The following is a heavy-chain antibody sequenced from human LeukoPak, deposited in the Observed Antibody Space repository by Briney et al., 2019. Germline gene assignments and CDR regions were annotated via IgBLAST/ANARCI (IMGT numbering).Heavy chain of an antibody. J-gene: IGHJ4*02. CDR2: ISYDGSNK. D-gene: IGHD5-12*01. CDR3: AKDPGGYDYYFDY. CDR1: GFTFSSYG. Sequence: GGSLRLSCAASGFTFSSYGMHWVRQAPGKGLEWVAVISYDGSNKYYADSAKGRFTISRDNPKNTLYLQMNSLRAEDTAVYYCAKDPGGYDYYFDYWGQGTLVTVSS. V-gene: IGHV3-30*18.